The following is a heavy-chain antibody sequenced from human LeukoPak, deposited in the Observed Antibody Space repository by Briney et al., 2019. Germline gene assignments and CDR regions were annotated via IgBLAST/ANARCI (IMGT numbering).Heavy chain of an antibody. CDR2: IYYSGST. Sequence: PSETLSLTCTVSGGSISSYYWSWIRQPPGKGLEWIGYIYYSGSTNYNPALKSRVTISVDTSRNQFSLRLSSVNTADTAVYYCARDGGDWGSGWFDPWGQGTLVTVSS. V-gene: IGHV4-59*01. J-gene: IGHJ5*02. CDR1: GGSISSYY. D-gene: IGHD2-21*02. CDR3: ARDGGDWGSGWFDP.